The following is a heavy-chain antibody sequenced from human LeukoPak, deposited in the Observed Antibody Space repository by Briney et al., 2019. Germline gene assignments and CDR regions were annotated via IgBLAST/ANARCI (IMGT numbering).Heavy chain of an antibody. CDR2: IYSSGSA. V-gene: IGHV4-59*08. Sequence: SETLSLTCTVSGASINNNFWTWIRQPPGKGLEWIGYIYSSGSANYNPSLKSRVIISGDTSKNQISINLTSVTAADTSVYFCGRHRDYYDTWGHGTLVTVSS. J-gene: IGHJ4*01. CDR1: GASINNNF. D-gene: IGHD3-22*01. CDR3: GRHRDYYDT.